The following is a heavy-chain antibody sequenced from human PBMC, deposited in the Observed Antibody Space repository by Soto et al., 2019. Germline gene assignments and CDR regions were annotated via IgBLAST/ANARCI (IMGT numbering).Heavy chain of an antibody. V-gene: IGHV1-18*01. CDR1: GYTFTSYG. J-gene: IGHJ4*02. CDR3: ARGRYGDY. D-gene: IGHD1-1*01. Sequence: QVHLVQSGAEVKKPGASVKVSCKGSGYTFTSYGITWVRQAPGQGLEWMGWISAHNGNTDYAQKLQGRVTVTRDTSTSTAYMELRSLKSDDTAVYYCARGRYGDYWGQGALVTVSS. CDR2: ISAHNGNT.